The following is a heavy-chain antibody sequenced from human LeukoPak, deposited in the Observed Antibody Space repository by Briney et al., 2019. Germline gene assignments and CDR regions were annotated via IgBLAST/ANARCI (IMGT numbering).Heavy chain of an antibody. J-gene: IGHJ4*02. CDR3: AREYDSSGYYGHTIFDY. CDR2: IYYSGST. Sequence: SETLSLTCTVSGGSISSSSYYWGWIRQPPGKGLEWIGSIYYSGSTYYNPSLKSRVTISVDTSKNQFSLKLSSVTAADTAVYYCAREYDSSGYYGHTIFDYWGQGTLVTVSS. CDR1: GGSISSSSYY. D-gene: IGHD3-22*01. V-gene: IGHV4-39*07.